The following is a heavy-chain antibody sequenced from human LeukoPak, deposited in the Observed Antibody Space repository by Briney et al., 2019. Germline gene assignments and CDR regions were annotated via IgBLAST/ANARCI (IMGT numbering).Heavy chain of an antibody. CDR2: ISWDGGST. CDR1: GFTFDNYA. CDR3: AKGERYFDWLSCFDY. D-gene: IGHD3-9*01. Sequence: PGGSLRLSCAASGFTFDNYAMHWVRQVPGKGLEWVSLISWDGGSTYYSDSVKGRFTISRDSSKSSVYLQMNSLRAEDTALYYCAKGERYFDWLSCFDYWGQGTLVTVSS. V-gene: IGHV3-43D*03. J-gene: IGHJ4*02.